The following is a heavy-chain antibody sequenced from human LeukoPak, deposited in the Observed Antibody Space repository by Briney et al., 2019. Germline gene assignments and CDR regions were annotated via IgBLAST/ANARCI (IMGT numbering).Heavy chain of an antibody. V-gene: IGHV3-30*03. CDR2: ISYDGSNK. CDR3: ATDVAGGGYNPYFIDY. J-gene: IGHJ4*02. Sequence: GRSLRLSCAASGFTFSSYGMHWVRQAPGKGLEWVAVISYDGSNKYYADSVKGRFTISRDNSKNTLYLQMNSLRAEDTAVYYCATDVAGGGYNPYFIDYWGQGTLVTVSS. CDR1: GFTFSSYG. D-gene: IGHD5-24*01.